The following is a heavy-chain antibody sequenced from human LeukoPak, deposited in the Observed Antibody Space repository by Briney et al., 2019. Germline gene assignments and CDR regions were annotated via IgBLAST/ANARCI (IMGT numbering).Heavy chain of an antibody. CDR3: ARGRQQWLVRALDYFDY. D-gene: IGHD6-19*01. CDR1: GGTFSSYA. V-gene: IGHV1-69*05. Sequence: ASVKVSCKASGGTFSSYAISWVRQAPGQGLEWMGGIIPTFGTANYAQKFQGRVTMTRDTSTSTVYMELSSLRSEDTAVYYCARGRQQWLVRALDYFDYWGQGTLVTVSS. CDR2: IIPTFGTA. J-gene: IGHJ4*02.